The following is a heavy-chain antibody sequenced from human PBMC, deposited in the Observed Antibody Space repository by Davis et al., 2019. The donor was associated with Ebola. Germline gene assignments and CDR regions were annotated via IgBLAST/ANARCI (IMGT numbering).Heavy chain of an antibody. D-gene: IGHD2-15*01. J-gene: IGHJ6*04. Sequence: SETLSLTCTVSGGSISSGGYYWSWIRQHPGKGLEWIGYIYYSGSTYYNPSLKSRVTISVDTSKNQFSLKLSSVTAADTAVYYCARAPIVVVAATAESLSYYYYGMDVWGKGTTVTVSS. CDR3: ARAPIVVVAATAESLSYYYYGMDV. CDR1: GGSISSGGYY. V-gene: IGHV4-31*03. CDR2: IYYSGST.